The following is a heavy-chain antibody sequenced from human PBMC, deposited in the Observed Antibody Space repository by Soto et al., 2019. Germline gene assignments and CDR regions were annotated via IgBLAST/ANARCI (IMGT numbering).Heavy chain of an antibody. CDR2: INHSGST. D-gene: IGHD3-10*01. V-gene: IGHV4-34*01. CDR3: AREYYGSGSYQGY. CDR1: GGSFSGYY. J-gene: IGHJ4*02. Sequence: SETLSLTCAAYGGSFSGYYWSWIRQPPGKGLEWIGEINHSGSTNYNPSLKSRVTISVDTSKNQFSLKLSSVTAADTALYYCAREYYGSGSYQGYWGQGTPVTVS.